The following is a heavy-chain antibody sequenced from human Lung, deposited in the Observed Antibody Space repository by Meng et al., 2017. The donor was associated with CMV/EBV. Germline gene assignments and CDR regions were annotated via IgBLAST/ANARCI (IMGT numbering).Heavy chain of an antibody. CDR3: ARDGWGDYSLDF. Sequence: CECSGMIFSHACMHWVRQAQGEGLDCVSDISSGGDTTFYVSSVEGRFNISGDNSKNTVFLKMGRLSTEDMGVYYCARDGWGDYSLDFWGQGTLVTVSS. V-gene: IGHV3-64*01. CDR1: GMIFSHAC. CDR2: ISSGGDTT. D-gene: IGHD4-17*01. J-gene: IGHJ4*02.